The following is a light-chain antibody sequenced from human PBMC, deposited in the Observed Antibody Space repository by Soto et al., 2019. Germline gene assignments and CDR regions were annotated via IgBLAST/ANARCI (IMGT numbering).Light chain of an antibody. CDR2: EIF. V-gene: IGKV3-11*01. CDR3: QHRDRWPPIIT. CDR1: QNVGSY. Sequence: EIVLTQSPATLSFSPGDTATLSCRASQNVGSYLAWYQQKPGQAPRLLIYEIFKRATGIPARFSGSGSGTDFTLTISSLEPEDFAVYYCQHRDRWPPIITFGPGTIVDI. J-gene: IGKJ3*01.